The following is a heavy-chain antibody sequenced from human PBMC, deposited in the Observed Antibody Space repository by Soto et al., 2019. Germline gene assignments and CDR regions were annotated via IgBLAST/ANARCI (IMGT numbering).Heavy chain of an antibody. J-gene: IGHJ4*02. CDR1: GFSLSTSGVG. CDR2: IYWDDEK. Sequence: QITLKESGPTLVKPTQTLTLTCTFSGFSLSTSGVGVGWIRQSPGKAREGLAVIYWDDEKRYGPSRKSRLSITKDTSKNQVVLTMTNTVPVDTATYYCAHKGPDDGPLDYWDQGTLGTASS. V-gene: IGHV2-5*05. CDR3: AHKGPDDGPLDY.